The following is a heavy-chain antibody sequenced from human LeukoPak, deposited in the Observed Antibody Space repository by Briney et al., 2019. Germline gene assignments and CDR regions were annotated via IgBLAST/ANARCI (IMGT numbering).Heavy chain of an antibody. J-gene: IGHJ4*02. CDR3: ARDLAYYDYVWGSSHFDY. V-gene: IGHV3-74*01. CDR1: GFTFSSYW. CDR2: INSDGSST. D-gene: IGHD3-16*01. Sequence: GGSLRLSCAASGFTFSSYWMHWVRQAPGKGLVWVSRINSDGSSTSYADSVKGRFTVSRDNAKNTLYLQMNSLRAEDTALYYCARDLAYYDYVWGSSHFDYWGQGTLVTVSS.